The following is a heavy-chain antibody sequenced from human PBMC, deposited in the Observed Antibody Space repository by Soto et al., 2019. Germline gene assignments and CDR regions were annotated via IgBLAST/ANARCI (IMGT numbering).Heavy chain of an antibody. CDR1: GFSVSSNY. V-gene: IGHV3-53*01. Sequence: GGSLRLSCAASGFSVSSNYMSWARQAPGKGLEWVSVIYSGGSTYYADSVKGRFTISRDNSKNTLYLQMNSLRAEDTAVYYCARVSDGENAFDIWGQGTMVTVSS. CDR3: ARVSDGENAFDI. CDR2: IYSGGST. J-gene: IGHJ3*02.